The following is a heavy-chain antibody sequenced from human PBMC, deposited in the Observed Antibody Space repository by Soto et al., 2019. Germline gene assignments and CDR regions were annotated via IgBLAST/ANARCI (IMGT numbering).Heavy chain of an antibody. Sequence: GGSLRLSCAASGFTFSSYAMSWVRQAPGKGLEWVSAISGSGGSTYYADSVKGRFTISRDNSKNTLYLQMNSLRAEDTAVYYCAKVGGFSGASDLDYWGQGTLVTVSS. V-gene: IGHV3-23*01. CDR2: ISGSGGST. CDR1: GFTFSSYA. J-gene: IGHJ4*02. D-gene: IGHD3-16*01. CDR3: AKVGGFSGASDLDY.